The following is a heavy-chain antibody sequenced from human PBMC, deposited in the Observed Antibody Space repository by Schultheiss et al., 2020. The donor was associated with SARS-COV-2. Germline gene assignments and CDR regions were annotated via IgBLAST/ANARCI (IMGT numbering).Heavy chain of an antibody. D-gene: IGHD3-3*01. CDR1: GFTFSSYS. CDR2: ISWNSGSI. Sequence: GGSLRLSCAASGFTFSSYSMNWVRQAPGKGLEWVSGISWNSGSIGYADSVKGRFTISRDNSKNTLYLQMNSLRAEDTAVYYCARDGTYYDFWSGSLTYYYMDVWGKGTTVTVSS. CDR3: ARDGTYYDFWSGSLTYYYMDV. V-gene: IGHV3-48*01. J-gene: IGHJ6*03.